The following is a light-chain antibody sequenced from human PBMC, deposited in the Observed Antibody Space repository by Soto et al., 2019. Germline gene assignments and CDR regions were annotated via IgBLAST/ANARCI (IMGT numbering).Light chain of an antibody. V-gene: IGKV3-20*01. J-gene: IGKJ5*01. CDR3: QQYGRS. Sequence: EIVLTQSPGTLSLSPGARATLSCRASQSVSSSYLAWYQQKPGQAPRLLIYGASIRATGIPARFSGSGSGTDFTLTISRLEPEDFAVYYCQQYGRSFGQGTRLEIK. CDR1: QSVSSSY. CDR2: GAS.